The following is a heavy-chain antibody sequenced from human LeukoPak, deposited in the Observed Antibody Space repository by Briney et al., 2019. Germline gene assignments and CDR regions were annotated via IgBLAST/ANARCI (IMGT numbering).Heavy chain of an antibody. CDR2: NRGNGGST. CDR3: VKGGQRYDFWRFDF. D-gene: IGHD3-3*01. V-gene: IGHV3-23*01. Sequence: GGSLTLSCEASGFSFSIYAMIWVRQAPGKGVEWVSSNRGNGGSTYYANSVKGILTIPRHNYKNTLYMEMNSLREENTALYYCVKGGQRYDFWRFDFWGRGTLVTVSS. CDR1: GFSFSIYA. J-gene: IGHJ5*01.